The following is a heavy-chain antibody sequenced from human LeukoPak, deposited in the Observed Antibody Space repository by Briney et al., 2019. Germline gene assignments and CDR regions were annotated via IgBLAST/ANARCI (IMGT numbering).Heavy chain of an antibody. CDR2: ISSSGSTI. CDR3: ARDLAAAAFDI. Sequence: PGGSLRLSCVASGFTFSTYNMNWVRQAPGKGLEWVSYISSSGSTIYYADSVKGRFTISRDNAKNSLYLQMNSLRAEDTAVYYCARDLAAAAFDIWGQGTMVTVSS. CDR1: GFTFSTYN. D-gene: IGHD6-13*01. J-gene: IGHJ3*02. V-gene: IGHV3-48*04.